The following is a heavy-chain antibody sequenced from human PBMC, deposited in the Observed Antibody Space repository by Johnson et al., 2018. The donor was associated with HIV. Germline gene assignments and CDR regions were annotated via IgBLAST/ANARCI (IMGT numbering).Heavy chain of an antibody. Sequence: QVLLVESGGGVVQPGRSLRLSCTSAFSFSGYAMHWVRQAPGKGLEWVAVVSYDASNKYYADSVKGRFTISRDNSKNTVFLQMDSLRGEDTADYYCARDPGNGGRPFAAFDIWGQGTMVTVSS. CDR3: ARDPGNGGRPFAAFDI. J-gene: IGHJ3*02. CDR1: AFSFSGYA. CDR2: VSYDASNK. D-gene: IGHD4-23*01. V-gene: IGHV3-30*04.